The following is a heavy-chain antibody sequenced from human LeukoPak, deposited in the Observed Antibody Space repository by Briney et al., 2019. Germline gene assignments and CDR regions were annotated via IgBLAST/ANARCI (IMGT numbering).Heavy chain of an antibody. CDR2: IKSKTDGGTA. CDR1: GFTFSNAW. Sequence: GGSLRLSCAASGFTFSNAWMSWVRQAPGKGLEWVGRIKSKTDGGTADYAAPVKGRFTISRDDSKNTLYLQMNSLKTEDTAVYYCTTDQLDTAMVFYWGQGTLVTVS. CDR3: TTDQLDTAMVFY. J-gene: IGHJ4*02. V-gene: IGHV3-15*01. D-gene: IGHD5-18*01.